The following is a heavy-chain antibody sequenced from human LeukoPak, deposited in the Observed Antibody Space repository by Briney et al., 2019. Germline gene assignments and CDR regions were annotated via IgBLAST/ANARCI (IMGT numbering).Heavy chain of an antibody. J-gene: IGHJ3*02. Sequence: GASVKVSCKASGGTFSSYAISWVRQAPGQGLEWMGGIIPIFGTANYAQKVRGRVTMTTDTSTRTAYMELRSLRSDDTAVYYCARGLQENLAWLTAFSAFDIWGQGTMVTVSS. CDR2: IIPIFGTA. V-gene: IGHV1-69*05. CDR3: ARGLQENLAWLTAFSAFDI. D-gene: IGHD6-19*01. CDR1: GGTFSSYA.